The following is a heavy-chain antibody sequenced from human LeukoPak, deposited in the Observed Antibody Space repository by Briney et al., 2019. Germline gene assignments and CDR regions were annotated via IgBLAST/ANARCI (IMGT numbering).Heavy chain of an antibody. CDR2: IYHSGST. CDR3: ARAGAAAVPFDY. D-gene: IGHD2-2*01. CDR1: GYSISSGYY. J-gene: IGHJ4*02. V-gene: IGHV4-38-2*02. Sequence: PSETLSLTCTVSGYSISSGYYWGWIRQPPGKGLEWIGSIYHSGSTYYNPSLKSRVTISVDTTKNQFSRKLSSVIAADTAVYYCARAGAAAVPFDYWGQGTLVTVSS.